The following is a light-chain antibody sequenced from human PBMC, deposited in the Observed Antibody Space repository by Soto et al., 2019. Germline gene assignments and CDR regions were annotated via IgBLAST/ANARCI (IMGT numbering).Light chain of an antibody. CDR2: GAS. J-gene: IGKJ1*01. CDR1: RSISRY. CDR3: QQYNNWPRT. Sequence: DTMLNLSPDALSVSPKEGATLPYRASRSISRYLAWYQHQPGQAPRLLIYGASTRATGIPARFSGSGSGTEFTLTISSLQSEDFAVYYCQQYNNWPRTFGQGTKVDI. V-gene: IGKV3-15*01.